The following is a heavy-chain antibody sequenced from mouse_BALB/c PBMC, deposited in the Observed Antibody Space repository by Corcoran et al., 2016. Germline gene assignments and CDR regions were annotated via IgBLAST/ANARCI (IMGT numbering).Heavy chain of an antibody. CDR3: ARWDWYFDV. CDR1: DFNIKDTY. CDR2: IDPANGNT. V-gene: IGHV14-3*02. Sequence: EVQLQQSGAELVKPGASVKLSCTASDFNIKDTYMHWVKQRPGQGLEWIGRIDPANGNTKYDPKFPGKATITADTSSNTAYLQLSSLTSEDTAVYYCARWDWYFDVWGAGTTVTVSS. J-gene: IGHJ1*01.